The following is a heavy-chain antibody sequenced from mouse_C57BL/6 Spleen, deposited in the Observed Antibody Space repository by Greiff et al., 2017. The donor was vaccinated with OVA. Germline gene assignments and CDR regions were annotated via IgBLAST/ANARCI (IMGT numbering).Heavy chain of an antibody. V-gene: IGHV1-18*01. CDR3: ARTGYDYDGAMDY. CDR1: GYTFTDYN. J-gene: IGHJ4*01. CDR2: INPNNGGT. D-gene: IGHD2-4*01. Sequence: VQLKQSGPELVKPGASVKIPCKASGYTFTDYNMDWVKQSHGKSLEWIGDINPNNGGTIYNQKFKGKATLTVDKSSSTAYMELRSLTSEDTAVYYCARTGYDYDGAMDYWGQGTSVTVSS.